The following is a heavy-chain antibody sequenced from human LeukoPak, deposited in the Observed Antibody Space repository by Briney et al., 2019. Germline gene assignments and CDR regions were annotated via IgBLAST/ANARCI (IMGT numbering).Heavy chain of an antibody. CDR1: GGSVSSSGYY. V-gene: IGHV4-39*01. D-gene: IGHD3-3*01. CDR2: IYYSGST. J-gene: IGHJ6*04. Sequence: SETLSLTCTVSGGSVSSSGYYWGWIRQPPGKGLEWIGSIYYSGSTYYNPSLKSRVTISVDTSKNQFSLKLSSVTAADTAVYYCARQDFWSGGGVDVWGKGTTVTVSS. CDR3: ARQDFWSGGGVDV.